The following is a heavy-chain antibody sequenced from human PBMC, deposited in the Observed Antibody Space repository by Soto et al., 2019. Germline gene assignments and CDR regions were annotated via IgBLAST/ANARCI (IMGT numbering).Heavy chain of an antibody. CDR3: ARDKDYYGSGSYGNYYYYGMDV. CDR2: IYYSGST. CDR1: GGSISSYY. D-gene: IGHD3-10*01. V-gene: IGHV4-59*01. Sequence: SETLSLTCTVSGGSISSYYWSWIRQPPGKGLEWIGYIYYSGSTNYNPSLKSRVTISVDTSKNQFSLKLSSVTAADTAVYYCARDKDYYGSGSYGNYYYYGMDVWGQGTTVTVSS. J-gene: IGHJ6*02.